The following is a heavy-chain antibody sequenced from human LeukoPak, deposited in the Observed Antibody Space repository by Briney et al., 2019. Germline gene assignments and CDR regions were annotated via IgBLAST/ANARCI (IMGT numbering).Heavy chain of an antibody. V-gene: IGHV4-39*01. CDR1: GGSISSSSYY. D-gene: IGHD3-22*01. J-gene: IGHJ3*02. Sequence: SETLSLTCTVSGGSISSSSYYWGWIRQPPGKGLEWIGSIYYSGSTYYNPSLKSRVTISVDTSKNQFSLELSSVTAADTAVYYCARGDSGGYYSVSDDAFDIWGQGTMVTVSS. CDR3: ARGDSGGYYSVSDDAFDI. CDR2: IYYSGST.